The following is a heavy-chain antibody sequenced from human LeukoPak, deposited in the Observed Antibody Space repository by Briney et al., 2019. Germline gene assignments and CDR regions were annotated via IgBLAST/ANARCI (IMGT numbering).Heavy chain of an antibody. D-gene: IGHD3-10*02. V-gene: IGHV1-2*02. CDR3: ARDGVQGPTPGFDL. CDR2: INPNTGGT. Sequence: ASVNVSCKASGYKFTGYYMNWVRQAPGQGLEWMGWINPNTGGTKYSQKFQGRVTMTMDTAISTVYMDLISLRSDDTAVYYCARDGVQGPTPGFDLWGQGTMVTVSS. J-gene: IGHJ3*01. CDR1: GYKFTGYY.